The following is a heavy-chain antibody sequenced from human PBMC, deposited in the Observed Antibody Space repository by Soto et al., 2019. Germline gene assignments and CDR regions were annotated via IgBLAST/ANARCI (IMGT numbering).Heavy chain of an antibody. V-gene: IGHV3-30*18. CDR3: AKVSGYDYSYYYGMDV. Sequence: GGSLRLSCAASGFTFSSYGMHWVRQAPGKGLEWVAVISYDGSNKYYADSVKGRFTISRDNSKNTLYLQMNSLRAEDTAVYYCAKVSGYDYSYYYGMDVRGEGTTVTVSS. CDR2: ISYDGSNK. CDR1: GFTFSSYG. D-gene: IGHD5-12*01. J-gene: IGHJ6*04.